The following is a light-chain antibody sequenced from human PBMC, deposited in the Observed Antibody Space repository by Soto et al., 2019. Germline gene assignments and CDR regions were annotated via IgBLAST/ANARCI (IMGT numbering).Light chain of an antibody. Sequence: EILMTQSPATLSVSPGERATLSCRASQSVGSNLAWYQQKFGQAPRLLIYGASTRATGIPARFSGSGSGTEFTLTISSLQSEDFAVYYCQQYNNWPRTFGQGTKVDIK. CDR3: QQYNNWPRT. V-gene: IGKV3D-15*01. CDR1: QSVGSN. J-gene: IGKJ1*01. CDR2: GAS.